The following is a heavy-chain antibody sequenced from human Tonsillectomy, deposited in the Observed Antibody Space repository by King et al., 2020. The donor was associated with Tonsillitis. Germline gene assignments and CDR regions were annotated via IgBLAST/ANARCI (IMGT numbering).Heavy chain of an antibody. Sequence: VQLQESGPGLVKPSETLSLTCTVSGGSISNYYWSWLRQPPGKGLEWIGYIYYSGYTNYNPSLKGRVTISVDTSKNHFSLNLASVTAADTAVYYCARVNDYGVDGDYYDYYMDVWGKGTTVTVSS. CDR3: ARVNDYGVDGDYYDYYMDV. CDR2: IYYSGYT. D-gene: IGHD4-17*01. V-gene: IGHV4-59*12. CDR1: GGSISNYY. J-gene: IGHJ6*03.